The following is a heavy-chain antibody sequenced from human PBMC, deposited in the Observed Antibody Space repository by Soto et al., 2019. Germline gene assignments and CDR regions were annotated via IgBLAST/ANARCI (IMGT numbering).Heavy chain of an antibody. J-gene: IGHJ6*03. V-gene: IGHV6-1*01. CDR3: AGTTSHYWYYMDV. CDR1: GGSFSGYY. Sequence: PSETLSLTCAVYGGSFSGYYWNWIRQSPSRGLEWLGRTYYRSRWYNDYAVSVKSRITVNPDTSKNQFSLQLTSVTPEDTAVYYCAGTTSHYWYYMDVWGKGTTVTVSS. D-gene: IGHD1-7*01. CDR2: TYYRSRWYN.